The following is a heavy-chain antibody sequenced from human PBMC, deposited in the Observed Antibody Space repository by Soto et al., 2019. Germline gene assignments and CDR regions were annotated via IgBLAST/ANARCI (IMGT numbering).Heavy chain of an antibody. CDR2: IWYDGSNN. CDR3: ARDMDFNYNIVVVPASYYYYGMDV. CDR1: GFTFSSYG. V-gene: IGHV3-33*01. D-gene: IGHD2-2*01. Sequence: GGSLRLSCAASGFTFSSYGMHWVRQAPGKGLEWVAVIWYDGSNNYYADSVKGRFTISRDNSRNTLYLQMNSLRAEDTAVYYCARDMDFNYNIVVVPASYYYYGMDVWGQGTTVTVSS. J-gene: IGHJ6*02.